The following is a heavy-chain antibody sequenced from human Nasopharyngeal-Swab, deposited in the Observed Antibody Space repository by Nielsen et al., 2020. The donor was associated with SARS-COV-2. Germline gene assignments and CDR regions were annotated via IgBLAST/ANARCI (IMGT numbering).Heavy chain of an antibody. CDR3: ARLLDYYDSSGAYYFDY. D-gene: IGHD3-22*01. CDR2: IYYSGST. CDR1: GGSISSYY. J-gene: IGHJ4*02. Sequence: GSLRLSCTVSGGSISSYYWSWIRQPPGKGLEWIGYIYYSGSTNYNPSLKSRVTISVDTSENQFSLKLSSVTAADTAVYYCARLLDYYDSSGAYYFDYWGQGTLVTVSS. V-gene: IGHV4-59*08.